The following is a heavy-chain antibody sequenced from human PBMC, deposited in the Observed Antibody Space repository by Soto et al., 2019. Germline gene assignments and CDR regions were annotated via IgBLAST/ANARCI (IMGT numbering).Heavy chain of an antibody. CDR3: ARGDGRGSTGFYYYYGMDV. D-gene: IGHD1-26*01. CDR2: ISPYDGST. J-gene: IGHJ6*02. V-gene: IGHV1-46*01. Sequence: QVQLVQSGAEVKKPGASVKVSCKASGFTFTNYFFHWVRQAPRQGLEWMGIISPYDGSTNYGQSLQGRDTMTSDTSTSTVYMELSSLRSEDTAVYYCARGDGRGSTGFYYYYGMDVWGHGTTVTVSS. CDR1: GFTFTNYF.